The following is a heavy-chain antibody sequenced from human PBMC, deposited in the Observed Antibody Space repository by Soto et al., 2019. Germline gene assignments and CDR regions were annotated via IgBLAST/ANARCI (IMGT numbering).Heavy chain of an antibody. Sequence: GGSLRLSCAASGFTFSSYSMNWVRQAPGKGLEWVSYISSSSSTIYYADSVKGRFTISRDNAKNSLYLQMNSLRAEDTAVYYCARVETEYYDFWSGSGSYYYFDYWGQGTLVTVSS. CDR3: ARVETEYYDFWSGSGSYYYFDY. J-gene: IGHJ4*02. CDR2: ISSSSSTI. V-gene: IGHV3-48*01. D-gene: IGHD3-3*01. CDR1: GFTFSSYS.